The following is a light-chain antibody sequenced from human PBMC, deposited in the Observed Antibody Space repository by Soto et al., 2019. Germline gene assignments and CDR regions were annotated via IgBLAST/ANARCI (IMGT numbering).Light chain of an antibody. CDR2: GAA. CDR3: RQSATSPRT. J-gene: IGKJ1*01. V-gene: IGKV3-20*01. CDR1: QTVGNNY. Sequence: EIVVTQSPGTLSLSPGERATLSCRASQTVGNNYLDWYQQKPGQAPRLLIYGAAIRATVIPDRFSGSGSGRDFTLTISRLEPEDFAVYYCRQSATSPRTFGQGTKVEIK.